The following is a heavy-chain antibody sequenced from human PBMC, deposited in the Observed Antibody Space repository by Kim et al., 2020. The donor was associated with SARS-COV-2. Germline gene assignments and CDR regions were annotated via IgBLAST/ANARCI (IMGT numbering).Heavy chain of an antibody. J-gene: IGHJ6*02. D-gene: IGHD3-10*01. CDR1: GFTFSSCA. CDR3: ARDPCSRLRGVTYSYYGIDV. Sequence: GGSLRLSCAASGFTFSSCAMHWVRQAPGKGLEWVAVISYDGSNKNYADSVKGRFTISRDNSKNTLYLQMNSLRAEDTALYYCARDPCSRLRGVTYSYYGIDVWGQGGTVTVS. V-gene: IGHV3-30-3*01. CDR2: ISYDGSNK.